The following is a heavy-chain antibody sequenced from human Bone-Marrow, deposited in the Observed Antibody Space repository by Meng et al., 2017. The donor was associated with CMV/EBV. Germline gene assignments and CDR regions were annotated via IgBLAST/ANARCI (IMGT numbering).Heavy chain of an antibody. D-gene: IGHD1-26*01. V-gene: IGHV1-69*05. Sequence: SVKVSCKASGGTFSSYAISWVRQAPGQGLEWMGGIIPIFGTANYAQKFQGRVTITTDESTSTAYMELSSLRSEDTAVYYCARDDLSGSYFLGYWGQGTLVTVSS. CDR3: ARDDLSGSYFLGY. CDR1: GGTFSSYA. J-gene: IGHJ4*02. CDR2: IIPIFGTA.